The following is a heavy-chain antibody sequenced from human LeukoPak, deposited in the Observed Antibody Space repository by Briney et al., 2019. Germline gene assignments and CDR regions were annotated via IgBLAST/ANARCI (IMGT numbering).Heavy chain of an antibody. CDR2: INPNSGYT. Sequence: ASVKVSCKASGYTFTSYDINWVRQATGQGLEWMGWINPNSGYTGYAQKFQGRVTITRDTSITTAYMELRSLRSEDTAVYYCAKGYYDYVWGSYYFDYWGQGTLVTVSS. J-gene: IGHJ4*02. V-gene: IGHV1-8*03. CDR3: AKGYYDYVWGSYYFDY. CDR1: GYTFTSYD. D-gene: IGHD3-16*01.